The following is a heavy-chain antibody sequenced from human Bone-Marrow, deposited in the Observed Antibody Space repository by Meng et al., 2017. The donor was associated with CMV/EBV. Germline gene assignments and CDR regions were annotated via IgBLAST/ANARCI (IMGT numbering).Heavy chain of an antibody. V-gene: IGHV4-59*01. D-gene: IGHD3-3*01. J-gene: IGHJ6*02. Sequence: SETSLTCSVSGGSISSYYWSWIRQPPGKGLEWIGYIYYSGSTNYNPSLKSRVTISVDTSKNQFSLKLSSVTAADTAVYYCARNNYDFWSGGPYYYGMDVWGQGTTVTVSS. CDR3: ARNNYDFWSGGPYYYGMDV. CDR1: GGSISSYY. CDR2: IYYSGST.